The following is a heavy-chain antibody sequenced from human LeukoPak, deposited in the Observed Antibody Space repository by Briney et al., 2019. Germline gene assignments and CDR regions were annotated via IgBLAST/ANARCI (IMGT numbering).Heavy chain of an antibody. CDR3: ARDINSGYDFYYYYMDV. D-gene: IGHD5-12*01. Sequence: SKTLSLTCTVSGGSISSYYWSWIRQPAGKGLEWIGRIYTSGSTNYNPSLKSRVTMSVDTSKNQFSLKLSSVTAADTAVYYCARDINSGYDFYYYYMDVWGKGTTVTISS. CDR2: IYTSGST. J-gene: IGHJ6*03. CDR1: GGSISSYY. V-gene: IGHV4-4*07.